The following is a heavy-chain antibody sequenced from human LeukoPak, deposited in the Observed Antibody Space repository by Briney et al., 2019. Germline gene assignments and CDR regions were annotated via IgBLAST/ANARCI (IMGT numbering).Heavy chain of an antibody. CDR3: ARGSPYSSSYYYFGY. CDR1: GFTFSSYA. D-gene: IGHD6-13*01. CDR2: VSGSGGST. Sequence: PGGSLRLSCAASGFTFSSYAMSWVRQAPGKGLEWVSGVSGSGGSTYYADSVKGRFTIFRDNSKNTVYVQMNSLRAEDTAVYYCARGSPYSSSYYYFGYWGQGTLVTVSS. V-gene: IGHV3-23*01. J-gene: IGHJ4*02.